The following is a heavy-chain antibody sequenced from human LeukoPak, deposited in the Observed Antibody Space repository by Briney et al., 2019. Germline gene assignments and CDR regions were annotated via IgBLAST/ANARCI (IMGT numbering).Heavy chain of an antibody. CDR1: GFTFSSYA. J-gene: IGHJ6*03. V-gene: IGHV3-23*01. D-gene: IGHD3-3*01. CDR3: AKGLKYYDFWSGYPLYMDV. Sequence: GGSLRLSCAASGFTFSSYAMSWVRQAPGKGLEWVSAISGSGGSTYYAGSVKGRFTISRDNSKNTLYLPMNSLRAEATAVYYCAKGLKYYDFWSGYPLYMDVWGKGTTVTVSS. CDR2: ISGSGGST.